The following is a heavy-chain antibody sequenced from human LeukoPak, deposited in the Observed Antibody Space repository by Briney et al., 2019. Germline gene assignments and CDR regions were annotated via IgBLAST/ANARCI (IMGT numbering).Heavy chain of an antibody. V-gene: IGHV3-74*01. Sequence: PGGSLRLSCAASGFTFSSYWMHWVRQAPGKGLVWVSRINTDESSTGYADSVKGRFTISRDNAKNTLYLQMNSLRAEDTAVYYCARAGFWSGYYDYWGQGTLVTVSS. CDR2: INTDESST. CDR3: ARAGFWSGYYDY. J-gene: IGHJ4*02. D-gene: IGHD3-3*01. CDR1: GFTFSSYW.